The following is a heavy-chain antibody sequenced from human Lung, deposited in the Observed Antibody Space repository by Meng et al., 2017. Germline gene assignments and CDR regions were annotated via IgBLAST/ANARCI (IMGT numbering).Heavy chain of an antibody. V-gene: IGHV4-30-4*01. J-gene: IGHJ2*01. CDR2: IYNSGST. CDR3: ARGQKGYFDL. Sequence: QVQAPEAGQGQVKHPQTLSLTCSVSGGSISSSNYYWSWIRQPPGKGLEWSGHIYNSGSTYYNPSLKSRITISVDTSKNQFSLKLSSVTAADTAVYYCARGQKGYFDLWGRGTLVTVFS. CDR1: GGSISSSNYY.